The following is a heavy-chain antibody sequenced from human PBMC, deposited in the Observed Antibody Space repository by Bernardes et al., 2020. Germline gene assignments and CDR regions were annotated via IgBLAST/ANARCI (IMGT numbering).Heavy chain of an antibody. CDR1: SGSITSDY. CDR2: ISYSGST. J-gene: IGHJ4*02. CDR3: ARTLTTVTTRGVCDY. D-gene: IGHD4-17*01. V-gene: IGHV4-59*12. Sequence: SETLSLTCAVSSGSITSDYWSWIRQPPGEGLEWIGSISYSGSTSYNPSLKSRVFISVDRSKNQFSLKLSSVTAADTAVYYCARTLTTVTTRGVCDYWGQGTLVTDSS.